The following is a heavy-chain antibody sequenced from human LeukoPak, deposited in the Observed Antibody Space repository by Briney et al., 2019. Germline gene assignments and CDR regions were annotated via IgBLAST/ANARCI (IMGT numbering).Heavy chain of an antibody. CDR3: ARDERATVFRVVQDAFDI. Sequence: SETLSLTCTVSGGSISSGSFYWSWIRQPPGKGLEWIGYIYYSGSTKYNPSLMSRVTISVDTSKNQFSLKLRSVTAADTAVYYCARDERATVFRVVQDAFDIWGQGTMVTVSS. D-gene: IGHD3-3*01. V-gene: IGHV4-61*01. CDR1: GGSISSGSFY. CDR2: IYYSGST. J-gene: IGHJ3*02.